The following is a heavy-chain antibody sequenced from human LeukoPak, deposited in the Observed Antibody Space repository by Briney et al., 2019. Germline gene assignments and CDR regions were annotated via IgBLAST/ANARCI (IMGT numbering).Heavy chain of an antibody. Sequence: GGSLRLSCAASGFTVSSNDMNWVRQAPGKGLEWVSAISGSGGSTYYADSVKGRFTISRDNSKNTLYLQMNSLRAEDTAVYYCAKDRIDYPFDYWGQGTLVTVSS. J-gene: IGHJ4*02. D-gene: IGHD4-11*01. CDR3: AKDRIDYPFDY. CDR2: ISGSGGST. V-gene: IGHV3-23*01. CDR1: GFTVSSND.